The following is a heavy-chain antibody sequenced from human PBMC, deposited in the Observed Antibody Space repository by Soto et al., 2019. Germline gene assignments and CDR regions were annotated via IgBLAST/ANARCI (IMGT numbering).Heavy chain of an antibody. CDR3: ARNSGNFRDFDY. V-gene: IGHV3-23*01. J-gene: IGHJ4*02. CDR1: GLTVSSSY. CDR2: ISGSGGAT. D-gene: IGHD1-26*01. Sequence: GGSLRLSCAATGLTVSSSYMSWVRQAPGKGPEWVSGISGSGGATYYADSVKGRFTISRDSSKSTVYLQMDSLGAEDTAKYYCARNSGNFRDFDYWGQGTLVTVSS.